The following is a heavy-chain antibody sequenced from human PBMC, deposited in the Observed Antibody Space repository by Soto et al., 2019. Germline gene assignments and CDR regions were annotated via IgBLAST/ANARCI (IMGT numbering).Heavy chain of an antibody. J-gene: IGHJ6*03. CDR1: GGSISSYY. V-gene: IGHV4-59*01. Sequence: SETLSLTCTVSGGSISSYYWSWIRQPPGKGLEWIGYIYYSGSTNYNPSLKSRVTISVDTSKNQFSLKLSSVTAADTAVYYCAKGVGCSSTSCYYYYMDVWGKGTTITFSS. D-gene: IGHD2-2*01. CDR2: IYYSGST. CDR3: AKGVGCSSTSCYYYYMDV.